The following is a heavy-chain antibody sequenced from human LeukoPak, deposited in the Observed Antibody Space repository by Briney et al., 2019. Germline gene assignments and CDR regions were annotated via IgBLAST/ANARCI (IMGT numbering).Heavy chain of an antibody. V-gene: IGHV3-48*04. CDR1: GFSFSYYS. CDR2: ISSSGSTI. J-gene: IGHJ6*04. CDR3: AELGITMIGGV. D-gene: IGHD3-10*02. Sequence: GGSLRLSCAASGFSFSYYSMNWVRQAPGKGLEWVSYISSSGSTIYYADSVKGRFTISRDNAKNSLYLQMNSLRAEDTAVYYCAELGITMIGGVWGKGTTVTISS.